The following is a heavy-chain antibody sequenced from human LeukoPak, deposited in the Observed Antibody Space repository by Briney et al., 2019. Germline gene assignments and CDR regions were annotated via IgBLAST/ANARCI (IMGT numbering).Heavy chain of an antibody. Sequence: GGSLRLSCAASGFTFSSYAMSWFRQAPGKGLEWVANIKEDGSEKYYVESVKGRFTISRDNAKNLLYLQMNSLRAEDTAMYYCASLFLGGQGTLVTVSS. J-gene: IGHJ4*02. V-gene: IGHV3-7*01. CDR2: IKEDGSEK. D-gene: IGHD3-3*01. CDR3: ASLFL. CDR1: GFTFSSYA.